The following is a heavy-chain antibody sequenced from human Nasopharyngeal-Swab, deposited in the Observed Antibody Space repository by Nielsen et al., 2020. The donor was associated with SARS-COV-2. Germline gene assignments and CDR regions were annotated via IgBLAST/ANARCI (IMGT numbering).Heavy chain of an antibody. CDR3: VRSSSWYYFDY. V-gene: IGHV4-39*01. J-gene: IGHJ4*02. CDR2: IYYNGNT. Sequence: SETLSLTCTVSGGSIAYSTFYWGRIRQPPGKGLEWIGNIYYNGNTYQNPSLKSRLTISVDKSKNQFSLQLSSVTAADTAVYYCVRSSSWYYFDYWAQGTQVTVSS. CDR1: GGSIAYSTFY. D-gene: IGHD6-13*01.